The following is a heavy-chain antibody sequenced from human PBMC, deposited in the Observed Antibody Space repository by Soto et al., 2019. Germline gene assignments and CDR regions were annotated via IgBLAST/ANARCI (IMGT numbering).Heavy chain of an antibody. CDR1: GGSISAYY. CDR2: VDNSGIT. V-gene: IGHV4-59*01. D-gene: IGHD3-16*01. J-gene: IGHJ3*02. CDR3: ARDPSDYVNTRNAFDI. Sequence: QVQLQESGPGQLKPSETLSLTCTVSGGSISAYYWSWIRQPPGGGLEWIANVDNSGITKYNPSLKSRVIISVDTSKKQISLKLTSVTAADTAVYYCARDPSDYVNTRNAFDIWGQGTMVTVSS.